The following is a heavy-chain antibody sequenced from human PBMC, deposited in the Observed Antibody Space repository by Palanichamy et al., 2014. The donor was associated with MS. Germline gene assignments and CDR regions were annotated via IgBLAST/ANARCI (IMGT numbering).Heavy chain of an antibody. V-gene: IGHV1-69*01. D-gene: IGHD3-9*01. J-gene: IGHJ6*02. CDR3: ARGRIHYDILTGDYTPYNMDV. CDR1: GDTFSTYA. CDR2: IIPIFGTP. Sequence: QVQLVQSGAEVKKPGSSVKVSCKASGDTFSTYAISWVRQAPGQGLEWMGDIIPIFGTPNYAQKFQGRVTLTADESTSTVNMELSSLRSADTAMYYCARGRIHYDILTGDYTPYNMDVWGQGTTVTVPS.